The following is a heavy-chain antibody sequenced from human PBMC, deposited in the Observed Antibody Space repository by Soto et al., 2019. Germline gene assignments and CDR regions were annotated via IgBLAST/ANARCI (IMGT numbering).Heavy chain of an antibody. CDR3: ASFVFQAARDSH. CDR1: GGTFSSYA. J-gene: IGHJ1*01. V-gene: IGHV1-69*01. CDR2: IIPIVGTA. Sequence: QVQLVQSGAEVKKPGSSVKVSCKASGGTFSSYAISWVRQAPGQGLEWMGGIIPIVGTANYAQKFQGRVTITADESTSTADMELSSLRSEDTAVYYCASFVFQAARDSHWGQGTLVPVSS. D-gene: IGHD3-22*01.